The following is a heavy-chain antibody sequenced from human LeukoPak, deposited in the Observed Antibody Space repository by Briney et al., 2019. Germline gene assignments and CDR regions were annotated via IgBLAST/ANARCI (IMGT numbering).Heavy chain of an antibody. CDR1: GGSISSYY. CDR3: ASLRGDIWNYYDY. Sequence: PSETLSLTCSVSGGSISSYYWSWIRQTAGKGLEWIGRIYSSGSTNYNPSLKSRVTMSVDMSKNQFSLKLSSVTAADTAVYYCASLRGDIWNYYDYWGQGILVTVSS. J-gene: IGHJ4*02. CDR2: IYSSGST. D-gene: IGHD1-20*01. V-gene: IGHV4-4*07.